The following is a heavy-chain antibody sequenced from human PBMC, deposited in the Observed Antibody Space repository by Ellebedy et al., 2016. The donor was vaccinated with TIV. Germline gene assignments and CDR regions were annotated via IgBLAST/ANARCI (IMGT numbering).Heavy chain of an antibody. CDR1: GFSFSDYW. V-gene: IGHV3-7*01. J-gene: IGHJ4*02. D-gene: IGHD6-6*01. CDR3: ARSSLAARLHY. Sequence: GGSLRLXXAASGFSFSDYWMNWVRQAPGKGLEWVANIKQDGIGKYYVDSVRGRFTISRDNARNSLSLQMNSLRAEDTAVYYCARSSLAARLHYWGQGTLVTVSS. CDR2: IKQDGIGK.